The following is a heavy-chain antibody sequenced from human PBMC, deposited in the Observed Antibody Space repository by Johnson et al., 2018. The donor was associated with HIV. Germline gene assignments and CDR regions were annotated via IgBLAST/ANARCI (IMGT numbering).Heavy chain of an antibody. CDR1: GFTFSSYG. CDR2: IWYDGSNK. D-gene: IGHD1-26*01. CDR3: AKDERELDAFDS. V-gene: IGHV3-33*06. Sequence: QVLLVESGGGVVQPGGSLRLSCAASGFTFSSYGMHWVRQAPGKGLEWVAVIWYDGSNKYYADSVKGRFTISRDNSKNTLYLQMNSLRAEDTAVYYCAKDERELDAFDSWGQGTMVTVSS. J-gene: IGHJ3*02.